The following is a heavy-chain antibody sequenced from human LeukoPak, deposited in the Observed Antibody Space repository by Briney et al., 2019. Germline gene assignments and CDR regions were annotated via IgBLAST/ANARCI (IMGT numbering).Heavy chain of an antibody. CDR3: ARAARRSYYNG. CDR1: GGSFSGYC. J-gene: IGHJ4*02. CDR2: INHSGST. Sequence: SETLSLTCAVYGGSFSGYCWSWIRQPPGKGLEWIGEINHSGSTNYNPSLKSRVTISVDTSKNQFSLKLSSVTAADTAVYYCARAARRSYYNGWGQGILVSVSS. V-gene: IGHV4-34*01. D-gene: IGHD3-10*01.